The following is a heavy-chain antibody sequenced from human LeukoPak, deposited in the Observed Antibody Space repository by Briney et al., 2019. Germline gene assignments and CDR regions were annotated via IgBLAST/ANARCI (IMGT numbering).Heavy chain of an antibody. V-gene: IGHV1-2*02. CDR3: ARGPPYSSSCDY. D-gene: IGHD6-13*01. CDR2: ISPNSGGT. CDR1: GYTFTGYY. J-gene: IGHJ4*02. Sequence: ASVKVSCKASGYTFTGYYMHWVRQAPGQRLEWMGWISPNSGGTNYAQKFQGRVTMTGDTSISTAYMELSRLRSDDTAVYYCARGPPYSSSCDYWGQGTLVTVSS.